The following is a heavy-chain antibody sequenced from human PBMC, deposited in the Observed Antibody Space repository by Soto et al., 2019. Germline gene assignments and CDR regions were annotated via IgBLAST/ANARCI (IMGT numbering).Heavy chain of an antibody. Sequence: GEALKISCKACGYSFTSFWIGWVRQMPGKGLEWMGIIYPGDSETRYSPSFQGQVTISADKSISTAYLHWFSLKASDTATFYCARHRVGENWNDVYDLYYHGMDSWGKWPPVTVS. D-gene: IGHD1-1*01. CDR2: IYPGDSET. V-gene: IGHV5-51*01. J-gene: IGHJ6*04. CDR3: ARHRVGENWNDVYDLYYHGMDS. CDR1: GYSFTSFW.